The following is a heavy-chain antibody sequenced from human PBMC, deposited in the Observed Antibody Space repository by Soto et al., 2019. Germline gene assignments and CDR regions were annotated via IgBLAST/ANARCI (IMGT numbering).Heavy chain of an antibody. J-gene: IGHJ4*02. Sequence: LTGTVSGGSISRRGYFWSWIRQHPGKGLEWIGYIYDTGRTYYNPSLTSRVSLSVETSKNQFSLNLTSVTAADTAMYYCARSSRSYFDYWGQGTLVTVSS. CDR1: GGSISRRGYF. V-gene: IGHV4-31*03. CDR3: ARSSRSYFDY. CDR2: IYDTGRT.